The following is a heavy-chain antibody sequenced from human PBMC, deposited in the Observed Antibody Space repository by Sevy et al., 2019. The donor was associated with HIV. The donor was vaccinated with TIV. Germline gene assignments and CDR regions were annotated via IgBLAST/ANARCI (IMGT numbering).Heavy chain of an antibody. V-gene: IGHV3-30*02. D-gene: IGHD6-25*01. CDR2: IRYDGINK. CDR3: AKGGSGGIDHYGMDV. J-gene: IGHJ6*02. CDR1: GFRFNNFG. Sequence: GGSLRLSCAASGFRFNNFGMYWVRQAPGKGLEGVAFIRYDGINKYYVDSVKGRSTISRDNSKDTLNLEMKSLRLEDTAIYYCAKGGSGGIDHYGMDVWGQGTTVTVSS.